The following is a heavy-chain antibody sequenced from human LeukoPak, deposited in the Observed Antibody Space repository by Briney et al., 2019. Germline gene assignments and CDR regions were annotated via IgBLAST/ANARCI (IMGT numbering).Heavy chain of an antibody. D-gene: IGHD4-23*01. CDR1: GLTFSSYS. J-gene: IGHJ4*02. CDR2: IKQDGSEK. CDR3: ARYPKSTVVPPPFDY. Sequence: GGSLRLSCAASGLTFSSYSMNWVRQAPGKGLEWVANIKQDGSEKYYVDSVKGRFTISRDNAKNSLYLQMNSLRAEDTAVYYCARYPKSTVVPPPFDYWGQGTLVTVSS. V-gene: IGHV3-7*01.